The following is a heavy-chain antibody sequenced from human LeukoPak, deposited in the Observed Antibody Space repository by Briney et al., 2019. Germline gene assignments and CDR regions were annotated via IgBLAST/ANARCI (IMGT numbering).Heavy chain of an antibody. CDR1: GGSISSSNW. J-gene: IGHJ4*02. CDR3: ARVGYSNSYDY. CDR2: IYLRGNT. D-gene: IGHD1-26*01. Sequence: PSGTLSLTCAISGGSISSSNWWTWVRQPPGKGLEWVGEIYLRGNTNYTPSLESRDTISVDESRTQLSLTLESVTAADTAVYYCARVGYSNSYDYWGQGTQVTVSS. V-gene: IGHV4-4*02.